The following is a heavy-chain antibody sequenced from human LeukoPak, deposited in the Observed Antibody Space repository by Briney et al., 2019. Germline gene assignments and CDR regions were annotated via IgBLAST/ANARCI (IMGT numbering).Heavy chain of an antibody. CDR3: ARWFVVPAAGEGYAFDI. V-gene: IGHV1-2*02. J-gene: IGHJ3*02. CDR2: INPNSGGT. D-gene: IGHD2-2*01. Sequence: ASVNLSCKASGYTFTGYYMHWVRQAPGQGLEWMGWINPNSGGTNYAQKLQGRVTMTRDTSVSTAYMELSRLTSDDTAVYYCARWFVVPAAGEGYAFDIWGQGTMVTLSA. CDR1: GYTFTGYY.